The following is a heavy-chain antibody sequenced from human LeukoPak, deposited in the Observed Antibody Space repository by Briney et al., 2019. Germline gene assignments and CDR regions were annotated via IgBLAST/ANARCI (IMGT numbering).Heavy chain of an antibody. J-gene: IGHJ4*02. CDR2: INSDGSST. CDR3: ARDRGYDILTN. D-gene: IGHD3-9*01. V-gene: IGHV3-74*01. Sequence: GGSLRLSCAASGFTFSSYWMHWVRQAPGKGLVWVSRINSDGSSTGYADSVKGRFTISRDNAKNTLYLQMNSLRAEDTAVYYCARDRGYDILTNWGQGTLVTVSS. CDR1: GFTFSSYW.